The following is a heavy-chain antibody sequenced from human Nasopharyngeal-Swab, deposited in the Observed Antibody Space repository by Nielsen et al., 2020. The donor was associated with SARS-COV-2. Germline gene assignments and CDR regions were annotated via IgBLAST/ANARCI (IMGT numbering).Heavy chain of an antibody. CDR2: ISYDGSNK. V-gene: IGHV3-30*18. CDR1: GFTFSSYG. J-gene: IGHJ6*03. Sequence: GQSLKISCAASGFTFSSYGMHWVRQAQGKGLEWVAVISYDGSNKYYADSVKGRFTISRDNSKNTLYLQMNSLRAEDTAVYYCAKVLGVYYYMDVWGKGTTVTVSS. D-gene: IGHD2-8*01. CDR3: AKVLGVYYYMDV.